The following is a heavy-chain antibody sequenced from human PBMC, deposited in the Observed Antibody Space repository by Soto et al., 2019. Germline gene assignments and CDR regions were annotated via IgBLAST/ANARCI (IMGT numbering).Heavy chain of an antibody. CDR1: GYGLTDHY. Sequence: VSVKGARKTAGYGLTDHYGHWVRQAPGQGLEWLGWINPFSGGAKYPQRFKDKVSMTADTSISTVYMYLTSLTSDDTAIYYCARSSGTYSLDFWGQATLVTVSS. CDR2: INPFSGGA. CDR3: ARSSGTYSLDF. V-gene: IGHV1-2*02. J-gene: IGHJ4*02. D-gene: IGHD3-10*01.